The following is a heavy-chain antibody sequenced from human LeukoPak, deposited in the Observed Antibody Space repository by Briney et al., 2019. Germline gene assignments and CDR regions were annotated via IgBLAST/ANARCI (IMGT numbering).Heavy chain of an antibody. J-gene: IGHJ4*02. Sequence: YNGNTNYAQKLQGRVTMTTDTSTSTAYMELRSLRSDDTAVYYCARGSYFAADDYWGQGTLVTVSS. V-gene: IGHV1-18*01. CDR2: YNGNT. CDR3: ARGSYFAADDY. D-gene: IGHD1-26*01.